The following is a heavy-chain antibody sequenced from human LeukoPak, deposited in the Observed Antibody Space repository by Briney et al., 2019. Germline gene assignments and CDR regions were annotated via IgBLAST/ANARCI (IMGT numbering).Heavy chain of an antibody. Sequence: TGGSLRLSGAASGFTFSSYGMSWVRQAPGKRLEWVANIKQDGSEKYYVDSVKGRFTISSDNAKTSLYLQMHSLRAEDTAVYYCARRTATTYYYYMDVWGKGTTVTVSS. CDR3: ARRTATTYYYYMDV. V-gene: IGHV3-7*01. J-gene: IGHJ6*03. D-gene: IGHD4-17*01. CDR2: IKQDGSEK. CDR1: GFTFSSYG.